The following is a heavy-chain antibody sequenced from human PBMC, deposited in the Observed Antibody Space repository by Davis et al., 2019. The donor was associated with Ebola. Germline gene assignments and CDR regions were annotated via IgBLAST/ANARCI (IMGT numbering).Heavy chain of an antibody. CDR3: ARRYGTTLDF. Sequence: MPSETLSLTCTVSGGSISSYYWSWIRQPPGKGLEWIGYVYYSGSTNYNPSLQSRVAISVDTSKNQFSLKLSSVTAADTAVYYCARRYGTTLDFWGQGTLVTVSS. CDR2: VYYSGST. D-gene: IGHD1-26*01. V-gene: IGHV4-59*08. J-gene: IGHJ4*02. CDR1: GGSISSYY.